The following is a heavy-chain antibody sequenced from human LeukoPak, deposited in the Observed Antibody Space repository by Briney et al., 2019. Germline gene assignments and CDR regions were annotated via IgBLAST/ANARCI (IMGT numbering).Heavy chain of an antibody. Sequence: GGSLRLSCAASGFTFSSYAMHWVRQAPGKGLEWVAVISYDGSNKYYADSVKGRFTVSRDNAKNSLYLQLTSLRAEDTAVHYCATRYCTISACRASSYKSFDVWGKGTTVTVSS. CDR2: ISYDGSNK. D-gene: IGHD2-8*01. V-gene: IGHV3-30-3*01. CDR3: ATRYCTISACRASSYKSFDV. CDR1: GFTFSSYA. J-gene: IGHJ6*04.